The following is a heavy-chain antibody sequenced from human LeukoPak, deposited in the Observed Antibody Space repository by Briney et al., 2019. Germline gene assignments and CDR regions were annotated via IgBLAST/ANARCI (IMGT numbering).Heavy chain of an antibody. CDR1: GFTFSTYV. CDR2: ISSNGDNT. V-gene: IGHV3-64D*06. Sequence: GGSLRLSCSVSGFTFSTYVMRWVRQAPGKGLEYVSAISSNGDNTYYADSVKGRFTISRDNSKNTLYLQMSSLRADDTAVYYGVRGTGYWGRGTLVTVSS. CDR3: VRGTGY. J-gene: IGHJ4*02.